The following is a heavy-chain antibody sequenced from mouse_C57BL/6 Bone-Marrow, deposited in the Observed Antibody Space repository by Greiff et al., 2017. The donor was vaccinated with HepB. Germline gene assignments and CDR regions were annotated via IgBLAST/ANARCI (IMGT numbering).Heavy chain of an antibody. D-gene: IGHD1-1*01. CDR1: GFSLTSYG. CDR3: ARTYYYGFDY. CDR2: IWSCGST. J-gene: IGHJ2*01. Sequence: QVQLKQSGPGLVQPSQSLSITCTVSGFSLTSYGVHWVRQSPGKGLEWLGVIWSCGSTDYNAAFISRLSISKDNSKSQVFFKMNSLQADDTAIYYCARTYYYGFDYWGQGTTLTVSS. V-gene: IGHV2-2*01.